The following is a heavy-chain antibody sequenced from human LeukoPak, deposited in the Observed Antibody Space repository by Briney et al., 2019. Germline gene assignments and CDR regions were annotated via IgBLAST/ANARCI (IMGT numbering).Heavy chain of an antibody. D-gene: IGHD1-26*01. CDR1: GYTFTSYY. V-gene: IGHV1-46*01. Sequence: ASVKVSCKASGYTFTSYYMHWVRQAPGQGLEWMGIINPSGGSTSYAQKFQGRVTMTRDMSTSTVYMELSSLRSEDTAVYYCAREGMSPQWELRGDWFDPWGQGTLVTVSS. J-gene: IGHJ5*02. CDR3: AREGMSPQWELRGDWFDP. CDR2: INPSGGST.